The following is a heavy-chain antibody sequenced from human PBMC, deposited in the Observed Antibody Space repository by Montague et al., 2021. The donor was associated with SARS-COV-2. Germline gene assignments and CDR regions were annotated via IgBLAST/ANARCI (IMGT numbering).Heavy chain of an antibody. CDR3: AKVACSHDTFDI. Sequence: SETLSLTCTVSGYSISTGYYWGWIRQPPGKGLEWIGTIYHSGSTYFNPSLKSRVTISVDTSKNQFSLNLSSVTAADTAAYYCAKVACSHDTFDIWGRGTMVTVSS. CDR2: IYHSGST. D-gene: IGHD5-12*01. V-gene: IGHV4-38-2*02. J-gene: IGHJ3*02. CDR1: GYSISTGYY.